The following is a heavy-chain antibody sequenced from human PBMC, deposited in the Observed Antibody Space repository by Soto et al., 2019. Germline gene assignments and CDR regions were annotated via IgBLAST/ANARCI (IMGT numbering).Heavy chain of an antibody. CDR2: IYYSGST. CDR1: GDSVSSGSYY. Sequence: QVQLQESGPGLVKPSETLSLTCTVSGDSVSSGSYYWTWVRQPPGKGLEWIGYIYYSGSTNYNPSLQSRVNISIDTSKNQFSLKLTSVTAADTAFYYGARDIRGYSRALDYWGQGTLVTVSS. J-gene: IGHJ4*02. D-gene: IGHD5-18*01. CDR3: ARDIRGYSRALDY. V-gene: IGHV4-61*01.